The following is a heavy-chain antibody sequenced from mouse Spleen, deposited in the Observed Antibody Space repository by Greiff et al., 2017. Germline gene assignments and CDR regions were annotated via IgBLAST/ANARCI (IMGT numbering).Heavy chain of an antibody. CDR3: ASYEGFAY. CDR1: GYTFTSYG. CDR2: IYPRSGNT. J-gene: IGHJ3*01. D-gene: IGHD2-12*01. V-gene: IGHV1-81*01. Sequence: VKLVESGAELARPGASVKLSCKASGYTFTSYGISWVKQRTGQGLEWIGEIYPRSGNTYYNEKFKGKATLTADKSSSTAYMELRSLTSEDSAVYFCASYEGFAYWGQGTLVTVSA.